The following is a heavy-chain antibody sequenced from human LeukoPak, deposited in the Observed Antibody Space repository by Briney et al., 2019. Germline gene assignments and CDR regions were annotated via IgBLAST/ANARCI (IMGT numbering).Heavy chain of an antibody. Sequence: GGSLRLSCAASGFTFSSYAMTWVRQAPGKGPEGVSAITGSGGSTYYADSVKGRFTISRDNSKNTLYLQMNSLRAEDTAVYYCAKDPEMATVIFDYWGQGALVTVSS. CDR1: GFTFSSYA. D-gene: IGHD5-24*01. V-gene: IGHV3-23*01. CDR2: ITGSGGST. J-gene: IGHJ4*02. CDR3: AKDPEMATVIFDY.